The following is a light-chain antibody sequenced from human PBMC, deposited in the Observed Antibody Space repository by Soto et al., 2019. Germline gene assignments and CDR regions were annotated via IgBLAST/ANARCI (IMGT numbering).Light chain of an antibody. CDR3: GTWDSSLSAYV. Sequence: QSVLTQPPSVSAAPGQMVTISCSGSSSNIGSHYGSWYQQLPGTAPKLLIYENNKRPSGIPDRFSGSKSGTSATLGIAGLQTGDEADYYCGTWDSSLSAYVFGTGTQLTVL. J-gene: IGLJ1*01. V-gene: IGLV1-51*01. CDR2: ENN. CDR1: SSNIGSHY.